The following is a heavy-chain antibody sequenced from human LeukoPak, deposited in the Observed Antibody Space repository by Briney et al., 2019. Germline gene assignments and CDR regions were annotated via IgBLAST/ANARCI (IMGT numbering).Heavy chain of an antibody. J-gene: IGHJ6*03. CDR1: GFTFNNFA. CDR2: ISSNSGYI. Sequence: GGSLRLSCAASGFTFNNFAMSWVRQAPGKGLEWVSSISSNSGYIYYADSVKGRFTISRDNSKNTLFLQMNRLRAEDTAIYYCAKAGGSYSYYYMDVWGKGTTVTVSS. V-gene: IGHV3-23*01. D-gene: IGHD6-19*01. CDR3: AKAGGSYSYYYMDV.